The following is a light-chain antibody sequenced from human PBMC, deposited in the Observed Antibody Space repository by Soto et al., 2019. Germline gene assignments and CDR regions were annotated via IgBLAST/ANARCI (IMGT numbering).Light chain of an antibody. CDR3: QKYNSAPLT. CDR1: LPIRNY. J-gene: IGKJ4*01. CDR2: AAS. V-gene: IGKV1-27*01. Sequence: DIQMTQSPSSLSASVGDRVTITCRESLPIRNYLAWYQQKQGKIPNLXIYAASTLQAGVPSRFSGSGSGTDCTRTISSLQPEDVAADYCQKYNSAPLTFGGGTQVDIK.